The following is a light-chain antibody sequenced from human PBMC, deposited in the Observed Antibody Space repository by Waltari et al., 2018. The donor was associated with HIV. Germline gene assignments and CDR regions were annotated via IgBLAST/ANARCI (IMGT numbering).Light chain of an antibody. V-gene: IGKV2-30*01. Sequence: DVVMTQSPLSLPVTLGQPASIPCRSSQRLVYSDGNTDLHWLQQRPGQPPRCLIYKVSDRESGVPDRFSGRGSGTDFTLEISRVEADDVGVYYCMQGSHWPWTYGQGTKVEIK. CDR2: KVS. J-gene: IGKJ1*01. CDR3: MQGSHWPWT. CDR1: QRLVYSDGNTD.